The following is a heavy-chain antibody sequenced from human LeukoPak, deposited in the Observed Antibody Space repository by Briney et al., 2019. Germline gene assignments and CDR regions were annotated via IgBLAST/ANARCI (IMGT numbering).Heavy chain of an antibody. J-gene: IGHJ4*02. CDR3: AKARNYDILTPFFDY. CDR2: ISWNSGSI. Sequence: GGSLRLSCAASGFTFDDYAMHWGRQAPGKGLEWVSGISWNSGSIGYADSVKGRFTISRDNAKNSLYLQMNSLRAEDMALYYCAKARNYDILTPFFDYWGQGTLVTVSS. D-gene: IGHD3-9*01. CDR1: GFTFDDYA. V-gene: IGHV3-9*03.